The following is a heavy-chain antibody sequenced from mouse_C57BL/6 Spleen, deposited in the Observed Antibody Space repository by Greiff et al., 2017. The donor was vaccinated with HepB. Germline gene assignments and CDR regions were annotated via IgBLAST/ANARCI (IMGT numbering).Heavy chain of an antibody. CDR2: IYPGDGDT. CDR1: GYAFSSYW. Sequence: VQLQQSGAELVKPGASVKISCKASGYAFSSYWMNWVKQRPGKGLEWIGQIYPGDGDTNYNGKFKGKATLTADKSSSTAYMQLSRLTSEDSAVYFCARGETAQALYAMDYWGQGTSVTVSS. J-gene: IGHJ4*01. V-gene: IGHV1-80*01. CDR3: ARGETAQALYAMDY. D-gene: IGHD3-2*02.